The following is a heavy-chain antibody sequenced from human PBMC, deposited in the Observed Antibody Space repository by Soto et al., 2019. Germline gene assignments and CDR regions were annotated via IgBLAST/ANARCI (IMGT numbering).Heavy chain of an antibody. CDR3: ARYRGGSFYFDY. D-gene: IGHD1-26*01. CDR1: GGSISSYY. CDR2: IYYSGST. Sequence: QVQLQESGPGLVKPSETLSLTCTVSGGSISSYYWSWIRQPPGKGLEWIGYIYYSGSTNYNPSLKSRVXLXVXXSKTQFSLKLSSVTAADTAVYYCARYRGGSFYFDYWGQGTLVTVSS. V-gene: IGHV4-59*01. J-gene: IGHJ4*02.